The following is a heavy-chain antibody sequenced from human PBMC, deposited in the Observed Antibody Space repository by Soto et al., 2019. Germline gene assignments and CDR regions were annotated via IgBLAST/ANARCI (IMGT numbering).Heavy chain of an antibody. J-gene: IGHJ6*02. CDR2: FYDLDGT. V-gene: IGHV3-53*01. Sequence: RQAPGKGLEWVSGFYDLDGTYYADSLKGRFTTSGDSSRTIVYLQMNGLRPEDTAVYYCATWQLEEEAWYVCCQWTTVTVSS. D-gene: IGHD1-1*01. CDR3: ATWQLEEEAWYV.